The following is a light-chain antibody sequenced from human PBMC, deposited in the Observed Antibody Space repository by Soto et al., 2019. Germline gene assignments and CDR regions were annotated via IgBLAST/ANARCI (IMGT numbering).Light chain of an antibody. CDR2: AAS. Sequence: DIQMTQSPSTLSASVGDRVTITCRASQSINSYLNWYQQKPRKAPELLMYAASSLQSGVPPRFSGSGSGTGFTFTISSLQPEDFATYYCQQYESLPLTFGQGTRLEIK. V-gene: IGKV1-39*01. CDR1: QSINSY. J-gene: IGKJ5*01. CDR3: QQYESLPLT.